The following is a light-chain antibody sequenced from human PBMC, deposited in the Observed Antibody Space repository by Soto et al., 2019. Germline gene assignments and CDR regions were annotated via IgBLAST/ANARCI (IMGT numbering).Light chain of an antibody. CDR3: TSYSTTSVF. Sequence: QSALTQPASVYGALGQSITISCTGTSSDVGRDKSVSWYQQHPGKAPKVIMYDDTHRPSGVSLRFSASNSGNMASLTIYCLQYEDEAYYYCTSYSTTSVFFGEGTKVTVL. V-gene: IGLV2-14*03. J-gene: IGLJ2*01. CDR1: SSDVGRDKS. CDR2: DDT.